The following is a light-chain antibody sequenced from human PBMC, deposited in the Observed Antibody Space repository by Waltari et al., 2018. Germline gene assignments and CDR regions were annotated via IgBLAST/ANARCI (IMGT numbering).Light chain of an antibody. CDR2: RNN. CDR1: SSNNGSSY. Sequence: QSVLTQPPSTSGTPGQRVSISCSGSSSNNGSSYVYWYQHLPSTAPKLLIRRNNQRPSGVPDRFSGSRSGTSASLDISGLRSDDEGDYYCAAWDDNMSVLVFGGGTRLTVL. J-gene: IGLJ2*01. CDR3: AAWDDNMSVLV. V-gene: IGLV1-47*01.